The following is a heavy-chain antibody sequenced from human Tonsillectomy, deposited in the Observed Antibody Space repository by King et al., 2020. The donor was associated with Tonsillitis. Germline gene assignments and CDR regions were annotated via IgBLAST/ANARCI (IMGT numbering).Heavy chain of an antibody. D-gene: IGHD2-21*01. CDR1: GGSISSYH. V-gene: IGHV4-59*08. CDR2: IYYSGST. J-gene: IGHJ6*02. Sequence: MQLQESGPGLVKPSETLSLTCTVSGGSISSYHWSWIRQPPGKGLEWIGYIYYSGSTNYNPSLKSRVTISVDTSKNQFSLKLSSVNAADTAVYYCARANSPPGGVPYYYGMDVWGQGTTVTVSS. CDR3: ARANSPPGGVPYYYGMDV.